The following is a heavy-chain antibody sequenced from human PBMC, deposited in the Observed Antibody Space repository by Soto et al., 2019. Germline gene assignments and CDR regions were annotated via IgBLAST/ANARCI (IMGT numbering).Heavy chain of an antibody. CDR1: GGSISSTSYY. Sequence: SETLSLTCTVSGGSISSTSYYWGWIRQPPGKGVEWIGSITYSGSTYYNSSLKSRVTISVDTSNNQFSLRLSSVTAADTALYFCARAEFNSVWFPFDSWGQGAPVTVS. V-gene: IGHV4-39*01. D-gene: IGHD6-19*01. CDR3: ARAEFNSVWFPFDS. CDR2: ITYSGST. J-gene: IGHJ4*02.